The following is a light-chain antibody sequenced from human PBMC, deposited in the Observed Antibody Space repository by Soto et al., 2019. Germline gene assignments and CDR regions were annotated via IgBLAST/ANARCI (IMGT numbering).Light chain of an antibody. V-gene: IGLV1-40*01. J-gene: IGLJ2*01. CDR2: GNS. CDR1: SSNIGAGYD. Sequence: QSVLTQPPSVSGAPGQRVTISCTGSSSNIGAGYDVHWYQQLPGTAPKLLIYGNSNRPSGVTDRISGSKSGTSASLAITGHQAEDEADYYCQSYDSSLSGSVVFGGGTKLTVL. CDR3: QSYDSSLSGSVV.